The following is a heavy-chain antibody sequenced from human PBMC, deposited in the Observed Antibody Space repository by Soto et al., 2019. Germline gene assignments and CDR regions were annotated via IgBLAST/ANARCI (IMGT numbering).Heavy chain of an antibody. CDR2: IYYSGST. CDR1: GGSISSYY. CDR3: ARDQGLAWFDP. V-gene: IGHV4-59*01. D-gene: IGHD3-22*01. Sequence: SETLSLTCTVSGGSISSYYWSWIRQPPGKGLEWIGYIYYSGSTNYNPSLKSRVTISVDTSKNQFSLKLSSVTAADTAVYYCARDQGLAWFDPWGQGTLVTVSS. J-gene: IGHJ5*02.